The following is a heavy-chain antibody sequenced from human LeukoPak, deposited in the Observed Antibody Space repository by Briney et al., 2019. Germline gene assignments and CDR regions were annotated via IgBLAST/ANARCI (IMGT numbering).Heavy chain of an antibody. CDR1: GFTFSDYG. V-gene: IGHV3-23*01. CDR2: ISVGGERT. Sequence: GGSLRLSCAASGFTFSDYGMSWVRQAPGKGLEWVSGISVGGERTYYADSVKGRFTISRDNSKNTLYLQMSSLRAEDTAVYFCAKNRGANYYNYYMDVWGKGTTVTVSS. D-gene: IGHD4/OR15-4a*01. J-gene: IGHJ6*03. CDR3: AKNRGANYYNYYMDV.